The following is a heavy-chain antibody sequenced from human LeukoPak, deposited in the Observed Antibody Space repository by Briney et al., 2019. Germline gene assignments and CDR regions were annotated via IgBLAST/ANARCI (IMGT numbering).Heavy chain of an antibody. J-gene: IGHJ3*02. Sequence: SETLSLTCAVYGGSSSGYYWSWIRQPPGKGLEWIGEINHSGSTNYNPSLKSRVTISVDTSKNQFSLKLSSVTAADTAVYYCARDPIWSGSYQDAFDIWGQGTMVTVSS. CDR3: ARDPIWSGSYQDAFDI. V-gene: IGHV4-34*01. CDR1: GGSSSGYY. D-gene: IGHD1-26*01. CDR2: INHSGST.